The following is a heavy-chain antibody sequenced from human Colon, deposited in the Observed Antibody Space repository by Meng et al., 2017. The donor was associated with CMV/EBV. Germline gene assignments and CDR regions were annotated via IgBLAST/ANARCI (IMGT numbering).Heavy chain of an antibody. Sequence: GGSLRLSCAASGFTFSSYDMHWARQATGKGLEWVSAIGTAGDTYYPGSVKGRFTISRENAKNSLYLQMNSLRAGDTAVYYCARGRPGGNHFDYWGQGTLVTVSS. J-gene: IGHJ4*02. V-gene: IGHV3-13*01. CDR2: IGTAGDT. CDR1: GFTFSSYD. CDR3: ARGRPGGNHFDY. D-gene: IGHD4-23*01.